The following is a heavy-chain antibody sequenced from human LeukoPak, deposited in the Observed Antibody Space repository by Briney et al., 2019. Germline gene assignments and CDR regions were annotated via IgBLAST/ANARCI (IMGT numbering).Heavy chain of an antibody. CDR1: GGSISSYY. Sequence: SETLSLTCTVSGGSISSYYGSWIRQPPGKGLEWIGYIYYSGSTNYNPSLKSRVTISVDTSKNQFSLKLSSVTAADTAVYYCAREGYSSSFDYWGQGTLVTVSS. J-gene: IGHJ4*02. V-gene: IGHV4-59*01. D-gene: IGHD6-19*01. CDR3: AREGYSSSFDY. CDR2: IYYSGST.